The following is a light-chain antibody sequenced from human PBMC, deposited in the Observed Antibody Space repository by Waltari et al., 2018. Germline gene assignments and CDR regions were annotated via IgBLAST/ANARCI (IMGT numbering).Light chain of an antibody. Sequence: DIVLTQSPATLSLSPGERATLSCRASQSVSSNLAWYQQKPGQAPRLLIYDASNRATGIPARFSGSGSGTDVTLTSSSLEPEDFAVYDGQQRSNWEYTFGQGTKLEIK. CDR2: DAS. J-gene: IGKJ2*01. CDR1: QSVSSN. V-gene: IGKV3-11*01. CDR3: QQRSNWEYT.